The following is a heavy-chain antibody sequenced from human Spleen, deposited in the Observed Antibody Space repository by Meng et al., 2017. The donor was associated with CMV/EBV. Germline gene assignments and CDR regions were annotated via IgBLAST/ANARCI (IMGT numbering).Heavy chain of an antibody. CDR3: AKDFSLNQFTTWAFDI. J-gene: IGHJ3*02. CDR1: GFAFSSYG. CDR2: ISGSGSTT. V-gene: IGHV3-23*01. D-gene: IGHD1-14*01. Sequence: GGSLRLSCAASGFAFSSYGMSWVRQAPGKGLEWVSSISGSGSTTYFADSVQGRFATSRDNSESTLDLHMNSLRAEDTAVYYCAKDFSLNQFTTWAFDIWGQGTMVTVSS.